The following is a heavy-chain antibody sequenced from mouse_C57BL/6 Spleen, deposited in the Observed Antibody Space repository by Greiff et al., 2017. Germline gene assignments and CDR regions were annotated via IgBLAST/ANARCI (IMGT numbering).Heavy chain of an antibody. CDR1: GYAFSSYW. D-gene: IGHD1-1*01. Sequence: QVQLQQSGAELVKPGASVKISCKASGYAFSSYWMNWVRPRPGKGLEWIGQIYPGDGDTNYNGKFKGKATLTADKSSSTAYMQLSSLTSEDSAVYFCARVVYWDFGVWGTGTTVTVSS. J-gene: IGHJ1*03. CDR3: ARVVYWDFGV. CDR2: IYPGDGDT. V-gene: IGHV1-80*01.